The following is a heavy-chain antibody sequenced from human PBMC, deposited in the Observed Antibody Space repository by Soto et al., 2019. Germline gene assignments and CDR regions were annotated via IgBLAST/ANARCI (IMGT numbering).Heavy chain of an antibody. CDR2: IGANGDST. V-gene: IGHV3-23*01. J-gene: IGHJ4*02. Sequence: LRLSCEASGFYFNSYAMSWVRQAPGKGLEWVSHIGANGDSTYYADSVKGRFTISRDNSKNTLYLQMESLRAEDTAVYYCAGGTYLDYWGQGTLVTVSS. D-gene: IGHD3-16*01. CDR1: GFYFNSYA. CDR3: AGGTYLDY.